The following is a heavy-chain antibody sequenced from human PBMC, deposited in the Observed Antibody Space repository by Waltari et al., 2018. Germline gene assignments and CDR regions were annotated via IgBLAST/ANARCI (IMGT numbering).Heavy chain of an antibody. D-gene: IGHD3-10*01. J-gene: IGHJ4*02. Sequence: QVQLVQSGAEMKKPGASVTLSCKASGYTVFAYPIHWGRQAPGQRLGWMGWITGNDNKKYSQRLQGRVTMTRDRSASTTYIDLSTLGSEDTAVYYCASGRERSYGSANYYQLDYWGQGTLVTVSS. CDR3: ASGRERSYGSANYYQLDY. CDR1: GYTVFAYP. V-gene: IGHV1-3*01. CDR2: ITGNDNK.